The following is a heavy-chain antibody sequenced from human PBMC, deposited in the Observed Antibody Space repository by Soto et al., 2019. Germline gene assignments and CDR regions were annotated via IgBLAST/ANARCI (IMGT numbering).Heavy chain of an antibody. CDR2: IDPSDSYT. V-gene: IGHV5-10-1*01. CDR1: GYSFTSYW. Sequence: GESLKISCKGSGYSFTSYWISWVRQMPGKGLEWMGRIDPSDSYTNYSPSFQGHVTISADKSISTAYLQWSSLKASDTAMYYCARLDYGDYSYYYGMDVWGQGTTVTVSS. D-gene: IGHD4-17*01. CDR3: ARLDYGDYSYYYGMDV. J-gene: IGHJ6*02.